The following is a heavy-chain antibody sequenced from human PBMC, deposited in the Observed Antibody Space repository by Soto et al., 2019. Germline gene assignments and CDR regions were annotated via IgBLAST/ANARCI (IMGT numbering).Heavy chain of an antibody. CDR2: INPYNGNT. J-gene: IGHJ4*02. V-gene: IGHV1-18*04. CDR1: GYSFDSYG. Sequence: ASVKVSCKASGYSFDSYGISWLRQAPGQGLEWMGWINPYNGNTKIPQNLQGRVTLTTDTAARTAYMELSSLTSEDTAVYYCARGITLPTPLDYWGQGTLVTVSS. D-gene: IGHD1-20*01. CDR3: ARGITLPTPLDY.